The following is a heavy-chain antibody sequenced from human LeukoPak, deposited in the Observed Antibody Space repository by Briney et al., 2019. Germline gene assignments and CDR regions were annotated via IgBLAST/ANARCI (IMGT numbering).Heavy chain of an antibody. Sequence: GGSLRLSCAASGFTVSSNYMSWVRQAPGKGLEWVSVIYSGGSTYYADSVKGRFTISRDNSKSTLYPQMNSLRAEDTAVYYCARDIAAAGTYDYWGQGTLVTVSS. J-gene: IGHJ4*02. CDR1: GFTVSSNY. CDR3: ARDIAAAGTYDY. D-gene: IGHD6-13*01. CDR2: IYSGGST. V-gene: IGHV3-66*01.